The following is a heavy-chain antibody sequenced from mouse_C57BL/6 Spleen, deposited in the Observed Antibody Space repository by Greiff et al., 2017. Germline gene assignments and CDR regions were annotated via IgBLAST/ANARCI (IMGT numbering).Heavy chain of an antibody. CDR2: IDPENGDT. CDR1: GFNIKDDY. Sequence: VQLKQSGAELVRPGASVKLSCTASGFNIKDDYMHWVKQRPEQGLEWIGWIDPENGDTEYASKFQGKATITADTSSNTAYLQLSSLTSEDTAVYYCTRYYGSSPVHFDYWGQGTTLTVSS. CDR3: TRYYGSSPVHFDY. D-gene: IGHD1-1*01. V-gene: IGHV14-4*01. J-gene: IGHJ2*01.